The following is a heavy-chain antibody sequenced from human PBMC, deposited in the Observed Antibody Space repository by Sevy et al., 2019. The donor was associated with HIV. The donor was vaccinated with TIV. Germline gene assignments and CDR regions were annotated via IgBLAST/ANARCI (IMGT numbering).Heavy chain of an antibody. CDR1: GFTLSNYW. CDR3: ERDMYSGSYYVNY. D-gene: IGHD1-26*01. V-gene: IGHV3-7*01. Sequence: GGSLRLSCAASGFTLSNYWMSWVRQALGKGLQWVANIKQDVSDKYFVDSVKGRFTISRDNVKNSLYLQMNSLRAEDTAVYYCERDMYSGSYYVNYWGHGTMVTVAS. CDR2: IKQDVSDK. J-gene: IGHJ4*01.